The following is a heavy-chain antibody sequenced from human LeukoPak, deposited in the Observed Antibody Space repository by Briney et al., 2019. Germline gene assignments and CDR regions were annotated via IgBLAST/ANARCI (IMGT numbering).Heavy chain of an antibody. CDR1: GFTFSSYA. V-gene: IGHV3-30-3*01. Sequence: PGWSLRLYCAASGFTFSSYAMHWVRQAPGKGLEWVAVISYDGSNKYYADSVKGRFTISRDNSKNTLYLQMNSLRAEDTAVYYCARDLGGTTVTTLRDYWGQGTLVTVSS. CDR2: ISYDGSNK. CDR3: ARDLGGTTVTTLRDY. D-gene: IGHD4-17*01. J-gene: IGHJ4*02.